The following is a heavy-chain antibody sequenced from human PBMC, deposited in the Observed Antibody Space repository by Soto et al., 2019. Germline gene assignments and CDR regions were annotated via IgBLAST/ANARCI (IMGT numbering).Heavy chain of an antibody. CDR1: GFTFDDYA. J-gene: IGHJ4*02. V-gene: IGHV3-9*01. CDR3: AKSPSYYGHFDY. CDR2: ISRNSGSI. D-gene: IGHD4-17*01. Sequence: DVQLVESGGGLVQPGRSLRLSCAASGFTFDDYAMHWDRQAPGKGLEWVSGISRNSGSIGYADSVKGRFTISRDNAKNSLYLQMNSLRAEDTALYYCAKSPSYYGHFDYWGQGTLVTVSS.